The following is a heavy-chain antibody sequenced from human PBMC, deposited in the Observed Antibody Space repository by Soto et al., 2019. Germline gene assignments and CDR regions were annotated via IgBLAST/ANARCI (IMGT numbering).Heavy chain of an antibody. Sequence: GGSLRLSCAASGFTFSSYAMSWVRQAPGKGLEWVSAISGSGGSTYYADSVKGRFTISRDNSKNTLYLQMNSLRAEDTAVYYCANPPNYVRYYYYYMDVWGKGTTVTVSS. V-gene: IGHV3-23*01. CDR1: GFTFSSYA. CDR2: ISGSGGST. CDR3: ANPPNYVRYYYYYMDV. J-gene: IGHJ6*03. D-gene: IGHD1-7*01.